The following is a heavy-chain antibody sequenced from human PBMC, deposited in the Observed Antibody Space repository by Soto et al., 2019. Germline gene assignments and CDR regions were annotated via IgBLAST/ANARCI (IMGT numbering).Heavy chain of an antibody. CDR2: ISTYSGDT. Sequence: QVHLVQSGVEVKTPGASVKVSCQASGYTFSTYVTIWLRRAPGQGLEWVGWISTYSGDTKYAQKFQGRVTMTTDTSTTTAYLELRSLRSDDTAVYYCARHHGPTTSENWFDPWGQGTLVTVSS. CDR1: GYTFSTYV. J-gene: IGHJ5*02. CDR3: ARHHGPTTSENWFDP. D-gene: IGHD5-12*01. V-gene: IGHV1-18*01.